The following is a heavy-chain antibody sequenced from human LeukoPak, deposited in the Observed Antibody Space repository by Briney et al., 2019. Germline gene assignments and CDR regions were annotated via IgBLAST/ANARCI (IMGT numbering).Heavy chain of an antibody. V-gene: IGHV3-7*01. Sequence: GGSLRLSCAASGFTFSSYWMGWVRQAPGKRLEWVANMNIDGSEKYYADSAKGRFTISRDNARNSLYLQMNSLRDEDTAVYYCARDFRYRDSSGYYSFDYWGQGTLVTVSS. CDR3: ARDFRYRDSSGYYSFDY. J-gene: IGHJ4*02. CDR1: GFTFSSYW. CDR2: MNIDGSEK. D-gene: IGHD3-22*01.